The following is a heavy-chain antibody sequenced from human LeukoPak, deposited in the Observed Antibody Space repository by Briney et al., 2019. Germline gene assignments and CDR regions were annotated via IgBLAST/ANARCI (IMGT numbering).Heavy chain of an antibody. CDR3: AKVILGVNVPHWFDP. CDR1: GFTFSSYA. D-gene: IGHD3-3*01. J-gene: IGHJ5*02. CDR2: LSSGGATT. V-gene: IGHV3-23*01. Sequence: GGSLRLSCAVSGFTFSSYAMSWVRQAPGKGLAWVSALSSGGATTYYADSVKGRFTISRDNSKNTLYLQVSSLRAEDTAIYYCAKVILGVNVPHWFDPWGQGTLVTVSS.